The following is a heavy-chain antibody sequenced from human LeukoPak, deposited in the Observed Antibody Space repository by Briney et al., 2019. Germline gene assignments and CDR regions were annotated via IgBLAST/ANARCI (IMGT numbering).Heavy chain of an antibody. J-gene: IGHJ4*02. CDR1: GFTLSSYW. D-gene: IGHD3-3*01. V-gene: IGHV3-7*01. Sequence: PGGSLRLSCAASGFTLSSYWMSWVRQAPGKGLERVANIKQDGSEKYYVDSVKGRFTISRDNTKNSLYLQMNSLRAEDTAVYYCARDKGLDFWSGYDYWGQGTLVTVSS. CDR2: IKQDGSEK. CDR3: ARDKGLDFWSGYDY.